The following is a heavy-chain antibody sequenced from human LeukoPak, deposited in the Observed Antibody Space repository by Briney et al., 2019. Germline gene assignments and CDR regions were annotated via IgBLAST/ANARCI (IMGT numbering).Heavy chain of an antibody. D-gene: IGHD5-24*01. CDR1: GFTFSSYE. Sequence: GGSLRLSCAASGFTFSSYEMNWVRQAPGKGLEWVSYISSSGSTIYYADSVKGRFTISRDNAKNSLYLQMNSLRAEDTAVYYCARAHLGATNHNDYWGQGTLVTVSS. J-gene: IGHJ4*02. CDR2: ISSSGSTI. V-gene: IGHV3-48*03. CDR3: ARAHLGATNHNDY.